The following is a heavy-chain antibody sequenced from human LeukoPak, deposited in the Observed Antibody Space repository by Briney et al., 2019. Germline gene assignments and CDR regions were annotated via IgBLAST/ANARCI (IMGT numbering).Heavy chain of an antibody. V-gene: IGHV3-23*01. D-gene: IGHD6-13*01. CDR2: ISGSGGST. Sequence: PGGSLRLSCAASGFTFSSYAMSWVRQAPGKGLEWVSAISGSGGSTYYADSVKGRFTISRDNSKNTLYLQMNSLRAEDTAVYYCAKAKYSSSWYGGNWFDPWGQGTLVTVSS. J-gene: IGHJ5*02. CDR1: GFTFSSYA. CDR3: AKAKYSSSWYGGNWFDP.